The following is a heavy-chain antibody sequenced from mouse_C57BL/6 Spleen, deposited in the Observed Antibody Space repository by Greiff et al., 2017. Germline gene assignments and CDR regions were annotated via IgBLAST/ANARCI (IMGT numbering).Heavy chain of an antibody. J-gene: IGHJ4*01. D-gene: IGHD1-1*01. Sequence: EVQGVESGEGLVKPGGSLKLSCAASGFTFSSYAMSWVRQTPEKRLEWVAYISSGGDYIYYADTVKGRFTISRDNARNTLYLQMSSLKSEDTAMYYCTRENGYCCSSYDAMDYWGQGTSVTVSS. CDR2: ISSGGDYI. CDR1: GFTFSSYA. CDR3: TRENGYCCSSYDAMDY. V-gene: IGHV5-9-1*02.